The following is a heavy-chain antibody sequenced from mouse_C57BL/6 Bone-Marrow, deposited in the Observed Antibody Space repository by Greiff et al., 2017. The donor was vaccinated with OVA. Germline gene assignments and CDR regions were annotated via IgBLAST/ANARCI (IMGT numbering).Heavy chain of an antibody. J-gene: IGHJ2*01. D-gene: IGHD1-1*01. CDR3: ARAVLLRYFDY. CDR1: GYTFTSYW. Sequence: VKLMESGAELAKPGASVKLSCKASGYTFTSYWMHWVNQRPGQGLEWIGYINPSSGYTKYNQKFKDKATFTADKSSSTAYMQLSSLTYEDSAVYYCARAVLLRYFDYWGQGTTLTVSS. CDR2: INPSSGYT. V-gene: IGHV1-7*01.